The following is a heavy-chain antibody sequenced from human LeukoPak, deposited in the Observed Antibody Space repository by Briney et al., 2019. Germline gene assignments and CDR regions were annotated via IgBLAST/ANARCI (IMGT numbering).Heavy chain of an antibody. J-gene: IGHJ4*02. CDR2: MNPNSGNT. V-gene: IGHV1-8*02. Sequence: ASVKVSCKASGDTFTIYYMHWVRHATGQGREWMGCMNPNSGNTGYTQKFQGRVTMTRSTSIFTAYMELSSLRSEDTAVYYCARVQRVKFPLKYYFDYWGQGTLVTVSS. CDR3: ARVQRVKFPLKYYFDY. CDR1: GDTFTIYY. D-gene: IGHD3-10*01.